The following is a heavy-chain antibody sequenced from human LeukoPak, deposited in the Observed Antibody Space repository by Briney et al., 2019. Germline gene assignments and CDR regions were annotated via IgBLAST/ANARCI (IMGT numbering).Heavy chain of an antibody. CDR3: ARDNFGVVRFRRVGTPGFDP. CDR2: IYTSGST. CDR1: GGSISSGSYY. V-gene: IGHV4-61*02. D-gene: IGHD3-3*01. Sequence: PSETLSLTCTVSGGSISSGSYYWSWIRQPAGKGLEWIGRIYTSGSTNYNPSLKSRVTISVDTSKNQFSLKLSSVTAADTAVYYCARDNFGVVRFRRVGTPGFDPWGQGTLVTVSS. J-gene: IGHJ5*02.